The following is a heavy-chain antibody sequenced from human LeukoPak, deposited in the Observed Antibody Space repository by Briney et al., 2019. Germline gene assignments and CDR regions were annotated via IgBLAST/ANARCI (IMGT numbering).Heavy chain of an antibody. CDR2: IYYSGST. J-gene: IGHJ4*02. D-gene: IGHD3-22*01. Sequence: SETLSLTCTVSGGSISSCYWSWIRQPPGKGLEWIGYIYYSGSTNYNPSLKSRVTISVDTSKNQFSLKLSSVTAADTAVYYCARVDYYDSSGYPWPAFTNWGQGTLVTVSS. V-gene: IGHV4-59*01. CDR1: GGSISSCY. CDR3: ARVDYYDSSGYPWPAFTN.